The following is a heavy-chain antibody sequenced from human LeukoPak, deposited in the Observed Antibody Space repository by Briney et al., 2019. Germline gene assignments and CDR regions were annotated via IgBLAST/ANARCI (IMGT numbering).Heavy chain of an antibody. Sequence: ASVKVSCKASGYTLTSYGISWVRQAPGQGLEWMGWISAYNGNTNYAQKLQGRVTMTTDTSTSTAYMELRSLRSDDTAVYYCARVGSSSWYLNYYYYYMDVWGKGTTVTVSS. CDR2: ISAYNGNT. D-gene: IGHD6-13*01. CDR3: ARVGSSSWYLNYYYYYMDV. CDR1: GYTLTSYG. V-gene: IGHV1-18*01. J-gene: IGHJ6*03.